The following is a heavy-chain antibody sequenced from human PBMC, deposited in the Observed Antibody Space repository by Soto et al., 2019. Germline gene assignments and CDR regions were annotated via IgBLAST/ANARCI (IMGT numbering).Heavy chain of an antibody. D-gene: IGHD2-15*01. Sequence: GSLRLSCAASGFTFSSYSMNWVRQAPGKGLEWVSYISSSSSTIYYADSVKGRFTISRDNAKNSLYLQMNSLRAEDTAVYYCARVKEGYCSGGSCIDAFDIWGQGTMVTVSS. CDR3: ARVKEGYCSGGSCIDAFDI. CDR1: GFTFSSYS. CDR2: ISSSSSTI. V-gene: IGHV3-48*01. J-gene: IGHJ3*02.